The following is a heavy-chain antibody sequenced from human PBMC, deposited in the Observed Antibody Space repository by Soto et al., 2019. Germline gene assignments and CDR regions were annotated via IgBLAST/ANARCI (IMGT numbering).Heavy chain of an antibody. CDR3: ARDLSTYSSSWSRNWLDP. CDR1: GDSVSSNSAA. V-gene: IGHV6-1*01. CDR2: TYYRSKWYN. Sequence: PSQTLSLTCAISGDSVSSNSAAWNWIRQSPSRGLEWLGRTYYRSKWYNDYAVSVKSRITINPDTSKNQFSLQLNSVTPEDTAVYYCARDLSTYSSSWSRNWLDPWGQGTLVTVSS. D-gene: IGHD6-13*01. J-gene: IGHJ5*02.